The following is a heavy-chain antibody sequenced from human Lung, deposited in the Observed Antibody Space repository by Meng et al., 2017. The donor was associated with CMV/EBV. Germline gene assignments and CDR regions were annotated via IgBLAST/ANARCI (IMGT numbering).Heavy chain of an antibody. CDR1: GYTFTGYY. J-gene: IGHJ4*02. Sequence: ASXXVSXKASGYTFTGYYMHWVRQAPGQGLEWMGWINPNSGGTNYAQKFQGRVTMTRDTSISTAYMELSSLRSDDTAVYYCARGVAAAPTIYYLDYWGQGTXVTVSS. D-gene: IGHD6-13*01. V-gene: IGHV1-2*02. CDR3: ARGVAAAPTIYYLDY. CDR2: INPNSGGT.